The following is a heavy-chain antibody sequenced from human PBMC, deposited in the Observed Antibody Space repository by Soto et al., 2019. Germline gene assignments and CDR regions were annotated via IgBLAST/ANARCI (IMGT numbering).Heavy chain of an antibody. Sequence: SVKVSCKASGGTFISYSISWVRQAPGQGLEWMGGIIPIFGTANYAQEFQGRVTITADESTSTAYMELSSLRSEDTAVYYCASVGRHYDSPPYYFGYWGQGTLVTVSS. J-gene: IGHJ4*02. CDR3: ASVGRHYDSPPYYFGY. CDR2: IIPIFGTA. V-gene: IGHV1-69*13. CDR1: GGTFISYS. D-gene: IGHD3-3*01.